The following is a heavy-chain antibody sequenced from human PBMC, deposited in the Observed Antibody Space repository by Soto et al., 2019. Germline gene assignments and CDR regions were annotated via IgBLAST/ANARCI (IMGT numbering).Heavy chain of an antibody. Sequence: QVQLQESGPGLVKPSQTLSLTCTVSPGSISSGAYYWSWIRRHPGKGLEWIGYIYYSGTAYYNPSLRSRVTISVDTCKSQFSLQLNSVTAADTAVYYCARAAVTGTRYFDLWGRGTLVTVSS. CDR1: PGSISSGAYY. CDR2: IYYSGTA. J-gene: IGHJ2*01. CDR3: ARAAVTGTRYFDL. V-gene: IGHV4-31*03. D-gene: IGHD6-19*01.